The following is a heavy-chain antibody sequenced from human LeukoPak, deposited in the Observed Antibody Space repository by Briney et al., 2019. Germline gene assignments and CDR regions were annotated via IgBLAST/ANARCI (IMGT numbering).Heavy chain of an antibody. J-gene: IGHJ4*02. Sequence: SETLSLTCAVYGGSFSDYYWSWIRQPPGKGPEWIGEINHSGSTDCSPSLRSRVTISVDTSKNQFSLKLSSVTAADTAVYYCARGGGSSWYVDYWGQGTLVTVSS. CDR3: ARGGGSSWYVDY. CDR2: INHSGST. CDR1: GGSFSDYY. D-gene: IGHD6-13*01. V-gene: IGHV4-34*01.